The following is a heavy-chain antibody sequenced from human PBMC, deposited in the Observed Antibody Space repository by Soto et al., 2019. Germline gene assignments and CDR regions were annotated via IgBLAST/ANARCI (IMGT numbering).Heavy chain of an antibody. CDR2: ISYDGSNK. V-gene: IGHV3-30*18. J-gene: IGHJ5*02. D-gene: IGHD2-21*02. CDR1: GFTFSSYG. Sequence: QVQLVESGGGVVQPGRSLRLSCAASGFTFSSYGMHWVRQAPGKGLEWVAVISYDGSNKYYADSVKGRFTISRDNSKNTLYLQMNSLSAEDTAVYSCAKGSAWGDFNWFDPWGQGTLVTVSS. CDR3: AKGSAWGDFNWFDP.